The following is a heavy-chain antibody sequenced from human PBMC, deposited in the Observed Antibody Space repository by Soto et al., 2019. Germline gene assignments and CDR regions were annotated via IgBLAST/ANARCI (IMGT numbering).Heavy chain of an antibody. Sequence: QPGGSLRLSCAASGFTFDYYAMHWVRQSPGKGLEWVSLISWDGGSTYYADSVKGRFTISRDNSKNSLYLQMNSLRAEDTALYYCAKDILIGAAAGKLYYYYGMDVWGQGTTVTVSS. CDR3: AKDILIGAAAGKLYYYYGMDV. V-gene: IGHV3-43D*04. CDR2: ISWDGGST. D-gene: IGHD6-13*01. J-gene: IGHJ6*02. CDR1: GFTFDYYA.